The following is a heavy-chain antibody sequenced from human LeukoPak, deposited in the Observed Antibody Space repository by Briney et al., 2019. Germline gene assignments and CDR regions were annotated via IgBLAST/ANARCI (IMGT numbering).Heavy chain of an antibody. CDR3: ARLLLTGYPHGAFDI. CDR2: INHSGSP. V-gene: IGHV4-34*01. Sequence: SETLSLTCAVYGGSFSGYSWSWIRQPPGKGLEWIGEINHSGSPNYNPSLKSRVTISVDTSKNQFSLKLSSVTAADTAVYYCARLLLTGYPHGAFDIWGQGTMVTVSS. J-gene: IGHJ3*02. CDR1: GGSFSGYS. D-gene: IGHD3-9*01.